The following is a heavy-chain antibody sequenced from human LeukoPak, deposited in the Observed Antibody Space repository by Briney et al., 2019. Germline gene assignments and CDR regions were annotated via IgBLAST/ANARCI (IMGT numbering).Heavy chain of an antibody. Sequence: QAGGSLRLSCETSGFPFSDHWMNWVRQAPGKGLEWVANIRKDGSNKHYLDSVRGRFIISRDNAKNSLCLHMNSLRVEDTGVYYCAIDFWNYFDYWGQGTLVTVSS. CDR3: AIDFWNYFDY. J-gene: IGHJ4*02. CDR1: GFPFSDHW. V-gene: IGHV3-7*01. D-gene: IGHD3-3*01. CDR2: IRKDGSNK.